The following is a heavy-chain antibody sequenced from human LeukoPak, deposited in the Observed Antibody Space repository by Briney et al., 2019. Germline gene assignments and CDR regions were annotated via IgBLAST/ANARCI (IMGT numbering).Heavy chain of an antibody. CDR3: ARDLYGDYMGFDY. D-gene: IGHD4-17*01. CDR2: IWYDGSNK. Sequence: GGSLRLSCAASGFTFSSYGMHWFRQAPGKGLDWVAVIWYDGSNKYYADSVKGRFTISRDNSKNTLYLQMNSLRAEDTAVYYCARDLYGDYMGFDYWGQGTLVTVSS. CDR1: GFTFSSYG. V-gene: IGHV3-33*01. J-gene: IGHJ4*02.